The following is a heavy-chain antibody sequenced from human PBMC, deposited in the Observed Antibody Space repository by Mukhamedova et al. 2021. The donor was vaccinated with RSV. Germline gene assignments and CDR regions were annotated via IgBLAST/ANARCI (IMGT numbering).Heavy chain of an antibody. V-gene: IGHV3-33*01. Sequence: VEWVAALYSDGTTKSYADSVKGRFTISRDNSKNTVSLDIHSLRAEATAFYSCARCLASLSLQGDSWGPGTLVPCSS. J-gene: IGHJ4*02. CDR3: ARCLASLSLQGDS. CDR2: LYSDGTTK. D-gene: IGHD3-9*01.